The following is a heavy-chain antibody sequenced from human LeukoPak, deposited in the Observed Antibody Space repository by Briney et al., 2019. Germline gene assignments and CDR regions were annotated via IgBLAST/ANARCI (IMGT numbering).Heavy chain of an antibody. CDR1: GFTFSDYE. CDR2: ISSSGSTI. J-gene: IGHJ4*02. CDR3: ARLRGGYRLY. V-gene: IGHV3-48*03. Sequence: GGSLRLSCAASGFTFSDYEMNWVRQAPGRGLEWVSYISSSGSTIYYADSVKGRFTISRDNAKNSLYLQINSLRAEDTAVYYCARLRGGYRLYWGQGTLVTVSS. D-gene: IGHD5-24*01.